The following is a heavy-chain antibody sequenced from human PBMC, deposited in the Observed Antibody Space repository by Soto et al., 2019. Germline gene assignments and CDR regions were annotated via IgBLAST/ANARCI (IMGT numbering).Heavy chain of an antibody. CDR2: IIPIFGTA. J-gene: IGHJ4*02. CDR1: GGTFSSYA. CDR3: ARGLHYDSISLDDY. D-gene: IGHD3-22*01. V-gene: IGHV1-69*06. Sequence: SVKVSCKASGGTFSSYAISWVRQAPGQGLEWMGGIIPIFGTANYAQKFQGRVTITADKSTSTAYMELSSLRSEDTAVYYCARGLHYDSISLDDYWGQGTLVTVSS.